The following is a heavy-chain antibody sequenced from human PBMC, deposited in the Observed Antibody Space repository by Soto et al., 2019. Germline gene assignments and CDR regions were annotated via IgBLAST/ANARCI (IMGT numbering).Heavy chain of an antibody. CDR3: ARQIYDSDTGPNFQYYFDS. CDR2: IDPSDSQT. D-gene: IGHD3-22*01. J-gene: IGHJ4*02. V-gene: IGHV5-10-1*01. Sequence: GESLKISCKGSGYSFAGYWITWVRQKPGKGLEWMGRIDPSDSQTYYSPSFRGHVTISATKSITTVFLQWSSLKASDTAMYYCARQIYDSDTGPNFQYYFDSWGQGTPVTVSS. CDR1: GYSFAGYW.